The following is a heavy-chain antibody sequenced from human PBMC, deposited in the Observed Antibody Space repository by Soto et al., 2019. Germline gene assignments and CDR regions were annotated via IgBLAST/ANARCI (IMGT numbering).Heavy chain of an antibody. J-gene: IGHJ3*01. CDR3: AHAYGGTSWPNDAFDV. Sequence: QITLKESGPTLVKPTQTLTLTCTFSGFSLSTDGVGVGWIRQPPGKALEWLALIYWDDDQRYSPSLKTRPTITKDPSKNPVVLTMTNMDPVDTATYYCAHAYGGTSWPNDAFDVWGQGTVVTISS. V-gene: IGHV2-5*02. D-gene: IGHD2-2*01. CDR1: GFSLSTDGVG. CDR2: IYWDDDQ.